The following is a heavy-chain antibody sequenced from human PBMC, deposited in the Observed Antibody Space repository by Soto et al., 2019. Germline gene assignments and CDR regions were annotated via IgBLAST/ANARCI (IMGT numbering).Heavy chain of an antibody. CDR1: GYILSKYW. J-gene: IGHJ4*02. D-gene: IGHD6-6*01. CDR2: IYPGDSDT. V-gene: IGHV5-51*01. Sequence: GESLKISCKSSGYILSKYWIGWVRQMPGKGLEWMGIIYPGDSDTRYSPSFQGQVTISADKSITTAYLQWRSLKASDTAIYYCVVYSSSSGRHFDYWGQGTLVTVSS. CDR3: VVYSSSSGRHFDY.